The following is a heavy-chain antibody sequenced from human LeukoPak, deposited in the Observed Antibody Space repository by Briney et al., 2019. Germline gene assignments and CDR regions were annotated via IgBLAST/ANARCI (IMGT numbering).Heavy chain of an antibody. CDR1: GYTFSGYY. CDR2: INPNSGGT. J-gene: IGHJ5*02. Sequence: ASVKVSCKASGYTFSGYYMHWVRQAPGQGLEWMGRINPNSGGTNYAQKFEGRVSMTRDTSISTAYMELRSLRSDDTAVYYCARDRTELRYFDPSWFDPWGQGTLVTVSS. CDR3: ARDRTELRYFDPSWFDP. V-gene: IGHV1-2*02. D-gene: IGHD3-9*01.